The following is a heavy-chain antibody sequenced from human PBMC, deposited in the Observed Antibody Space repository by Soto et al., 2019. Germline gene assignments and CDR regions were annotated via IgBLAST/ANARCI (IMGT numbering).Heavy chain of an antibody. CDR2: ISGSGGST. J-gene: IGHJ4*02. D-gene: IGHD6-19*01. CDR3: AKSNTTPYRKWLVPGGTDFDY. CDR1: GFTFSSYA. Sequence: PGGSLRLSCAASGFTFSSYAMSWVRQAPGKGLEWVSAISGSGGSTYYADSVKGRFTISRDNSKNTLYLQMNSLRAEDTAVYYCAKSNTTPYRKWLVPGGTDFDYWGQGTMVTVYS. V-gene: IGHV3-23*01.